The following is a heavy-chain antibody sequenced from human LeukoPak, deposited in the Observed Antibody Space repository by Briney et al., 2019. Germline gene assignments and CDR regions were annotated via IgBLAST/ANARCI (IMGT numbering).Heavy chain of an antibody. CDR2: ISSRSSSI. CDR1: GFPFSDYS. CDR3: ARVGYDILTGFHY. J-gene: IGHJ4*02. Sequence: PGGSLRLSCAASGFPFSDYSINWVRQAPGKGLEWVSFISSRSSSIYYADSVKGRFTISRDNAKKSLYLQMNSLRDEDTAVYYCARVGYDILTGFHYWGQGTLVTVSS. D-gene: IGHD3-9*01. V-gene: IGHV3-48*02.